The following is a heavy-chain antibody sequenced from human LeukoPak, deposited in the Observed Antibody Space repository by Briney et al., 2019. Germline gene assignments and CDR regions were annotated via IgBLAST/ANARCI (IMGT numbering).Heavy chain of an antibody. Sequence: SETLSLTCTVSGGSISSYYWSWIRQPPGKGLEWIGYIYYSGSTNYNPSPKSRVTISLDTSKNQFSLKLSSVTAADTAVYFCARGTYGYYMDVWGKGTTVTVSS. V-gene: IGHV4-59*08. D-gene: IGHD4-17*01. CDR2: IYYSGST. CDR1: GGSISSYY. CDR3: ARGTYGYYMDV. J-gene: IGHJ6*03.